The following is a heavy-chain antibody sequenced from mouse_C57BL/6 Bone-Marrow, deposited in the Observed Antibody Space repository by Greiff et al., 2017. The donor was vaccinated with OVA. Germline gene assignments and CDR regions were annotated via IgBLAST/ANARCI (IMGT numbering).Heavy chain of an antibody. CDR2: ISSGGSYT. J-gene: IGHJ3*01. CDR3: ARHGGYWAY. D-gene: IGHD2-3*01. CDR1: GFTFSSYG. V-gene: IGHV5-6*01. Sequence: EVQGVESGGDLVKPGGSLKLSCAASGFTFSSYGMSWVRQTPDKRLEWVATISSGGSYTYYPDSVKGRFTISRDNAKNTLYLQMSSLKSEDTAMYYCARHGGYWAYWGQGTLVTVSA.